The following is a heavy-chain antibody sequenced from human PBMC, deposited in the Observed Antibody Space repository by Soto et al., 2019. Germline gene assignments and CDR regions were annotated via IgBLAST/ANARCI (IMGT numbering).Heavy chain of an antibody. Sequence: VQLVESGGGVVQPGRSLRLSCAASGFTFSDYAMHWVRQAPGKGLEWVAVVSHDGRNTHYADSVKGRFTISRDSSKKTVSLEMTSLRAEDTVVYYCAKGGRQWLGTSGFKYWGQGALVTVSS. CDR3: AKGGRQWLGTSGFKY. CDR1: GFTFSDYA. D-gene: IGHD6-19*01. CDR2: VSHDGRNT. V-gene: IGHV3-30*18. J-gene: IGHJ4*02.